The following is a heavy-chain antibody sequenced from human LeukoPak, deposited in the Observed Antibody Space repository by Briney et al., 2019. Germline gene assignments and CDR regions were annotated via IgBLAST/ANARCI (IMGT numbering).Heavy chain of an antibody. CDR1: GFTFSSYG. V-gene: IGHV3-30*03. D-gene: IGHD6-13*01. CDR3: ARIGYSISWSGDY. CDR2: ISSDGNNK. Sequence: GGSLRLSCAASGFTFSSYGMHWVRQAPGKGLEWVALISSDGNNKYYADPVKGRFSISRDNSKNTLYLQMNSLRAEDTAVYYCARIGYSISWSGDYWGQGSLVTVSS. J-gene: IGHJ4*02.